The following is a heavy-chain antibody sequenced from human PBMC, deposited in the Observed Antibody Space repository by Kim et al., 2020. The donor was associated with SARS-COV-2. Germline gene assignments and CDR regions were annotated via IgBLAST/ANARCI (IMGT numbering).Heavy chain of an antibody. J-gene: IGHJ3*02. V-gene: IGHV3-23*01. D-gene: IGHD2-15*01. Sequence: GGSLRLSCAASGFTFSSYAMSWVRQAPGKGLEWVSAISGSGGSTYYADYVKGRFTISRDNSKNTLYLQMNSLRAEDTAVYYCAKMGPASQDIVVVVSLDIWGQGTMVTVSS. CDR2: ISGSGGST. CDR1: GFTFSSYA. CDR3: AKMGPASQDIVVVVSLDI.